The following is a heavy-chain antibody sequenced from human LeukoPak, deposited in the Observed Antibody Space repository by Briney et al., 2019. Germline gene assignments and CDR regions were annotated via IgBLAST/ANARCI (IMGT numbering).Heavy chain of an antibody. CDR2: ISGSGGST. Sequence: GGSLRLSCAASGFTFSSYAMSWVRRAPGKGLEWVSAISGSGGSTYYADSVKGRFTISRDNSKNTLYLQMNSLRAEDTAVYYCAKLRAYYYDSSGYFRLFDYWGQGTLVTVPS. D-gene: IGHD3-22*01. CDR3: AKLRAYYYDSSGYFRLFDY. V-gene: IGHV3-23*01. J-gene: IGHJ4*02. CDR1: GFTFSSYA.